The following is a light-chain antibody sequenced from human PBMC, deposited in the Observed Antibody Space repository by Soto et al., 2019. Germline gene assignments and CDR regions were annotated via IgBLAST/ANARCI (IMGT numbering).Light chain of an antibody. Sequence: DIQMTQSPSSLSASVGDRVTITCRASQDINNYLAWYQHKPGKVPKPLIYAASTLRSGVPSRFSGSGSGTDFTLAISSLQPEDVATYYCKNYNAVPPVTFGPGTKVDV. J-gene: IGKJ3*01. CDR3: KNYNAVPPVT. CDR1: QDINNY. CDR2: AAS. V-gene: IGKV1-27*01.